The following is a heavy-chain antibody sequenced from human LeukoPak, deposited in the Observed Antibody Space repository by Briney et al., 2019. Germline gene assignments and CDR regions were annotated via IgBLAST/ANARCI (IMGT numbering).Heavy chain of an antibody. CDR3: ARGPPNWGYDY. V-gene: IGHV1-8*01. J-gene: IGHJ4*02. CDR1: VYTFTRYD. D-gene: IGHD7-27*01. Sequence: SVKVSCKASVYTFTRYDFNLVRQATGQRPEWMGWMSPNSGDTGYAQKFQDRVTMTRNTSISTAYMELSSLRSDDTAVYYCARGPPNWGYDYWGPGTLVTVSS. CDR2: MSPNSGDT.